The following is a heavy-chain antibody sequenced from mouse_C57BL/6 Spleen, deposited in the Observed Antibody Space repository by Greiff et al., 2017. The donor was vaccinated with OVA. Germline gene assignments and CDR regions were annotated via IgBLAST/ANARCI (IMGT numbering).Heavy chain of an antibody. CDR3: ASPFTTVALDY. V-gene: IGHV1-66*01. J-gene: IGHJ2*01. CDR1: GYSFTSYY. Sequence: VQLQQSGPELVKPGASVKISCKASGYSFTSYYIHWVKQRPGQGLEWIGWIYPGSGNTKYNEKFKGKATLTADTSSSTDYMQLSSLTSEDSAVYYCASPFTTVALDYWGQGTTLTVSS. D-gene: IGHD1-1*01. CDR2: IYPGSGNT.